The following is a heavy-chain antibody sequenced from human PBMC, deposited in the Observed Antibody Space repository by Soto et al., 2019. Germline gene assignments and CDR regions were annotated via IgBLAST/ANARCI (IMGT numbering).Heavy chain of an antibody. J-gene: IGHJ4*02. CDR2: IIPIFGPA. Sequence: SVKVSCKASGGTLSRSAISWVRQAPGQGLEWMGGIIPIFGPAIYAQKFRGRVSIIADESTRTAYMEMSSLRSEDTAVYYCGTGSSWTKVDSWGQGTLVTVS. D-gene: IGHD6-13*01. CDR1: GGTLSRSA. CDR3: GTGSSWTKVDS. V-gene: IGHV1-69*13.